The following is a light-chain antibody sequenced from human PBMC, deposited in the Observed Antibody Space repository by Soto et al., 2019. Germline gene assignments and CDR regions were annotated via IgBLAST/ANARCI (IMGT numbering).Light chain of an antibody. J-gene: IGKJ1*01. V-gene: IGKV3-15*01. CDR1: QSFGSN. CDR2: GAS. Sequence: EIVMTQSPGTLSVSPGEGATLSCRASQSFGSNLSWYQQKPGQAPRLLIYGASTRATAIPARFSGSGSGTEFTLTISSLQSEDFAVYYCQQYDNWPPWTFGQGTKVDI. CDR3: QQYDNWPPWT.